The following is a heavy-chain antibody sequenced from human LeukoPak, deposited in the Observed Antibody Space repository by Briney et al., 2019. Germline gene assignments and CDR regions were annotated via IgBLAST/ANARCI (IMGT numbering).Heavy chain of an antibody. V-gene: IGHV3-21*01. CDR3: AREVENTSGWYSHFDY. J-gene: IGHJ4*02. Sequence: GGSLRLSCAASGFTFSTYTMNWVRQAPGKGLEWVSSISSGSSYIYYADSVKGRFTISRDNARNSLYLQMSSLRAEDTAVYYCAREVENTSGWYSHFDYWGQGTLVTVSS. CDR1: GFTFSTYT. D-gene: IGHD6-19*01. CDR2: ISSGSSYI.